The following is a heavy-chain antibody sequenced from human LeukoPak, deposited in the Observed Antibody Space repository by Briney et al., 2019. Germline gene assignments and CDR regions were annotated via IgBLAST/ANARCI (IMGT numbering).Heavy chain of an antibody. Sequence: GASVKVSCKASGYTFTSYDINWVRQATGQGLEWMGWMNPNSGNTGYAQKFQGRVTITADESTSTAYMELSSLRSEDTAVYYCARAIVLGLVTMVRGVENYYFDYWGQGTLVTVSS. D-gene: IGHD3-10*01. J-gene: IGHJ4*02. CDR2: MNPNSGNT. V-gene: IGHV1-8*03. CDR1: GYTFTSYD. CDR3: ARAIVLGLVTMVRGVENYYFDY.